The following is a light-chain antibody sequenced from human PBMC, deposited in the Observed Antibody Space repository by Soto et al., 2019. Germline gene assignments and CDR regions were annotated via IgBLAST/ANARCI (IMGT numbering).Light chain of an antibody. CDR1: QSISNS. V-gene: IGKV3-15*01. CDR3: QQYDNCPWT. CDR2: GAS. J-gene: IGKJ1*01. Sequence: EIELTQSPSTLSASHGGRATISCRASQSISNSLAWYQQKPGQAPRLLIHGASTRAPGFPARFSGSGSGTDFTLTISSLQSEDFAVYYCQQYDNCPWTFGQGTKVDIK.